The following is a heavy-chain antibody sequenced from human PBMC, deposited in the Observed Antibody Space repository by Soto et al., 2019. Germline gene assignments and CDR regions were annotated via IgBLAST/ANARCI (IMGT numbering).Heavy chain of an antibody. CDR2: INPNSGGT. Sequence: ASVKVSCKASGYTFTGYYMHWVRQAPGQGLEWMGWINPNSGGTNYAQKFQGRVTMTRDTSISTAYMELSRLRSDDTAVYYCARDQGSSWYYYYYGMDVWGQGTTVTVSS. CDR3: ARDQGSSWYYYYYGMDV. V-gene: IGHV1-2*02. D-gene: IGHD6-13*01. CDR1: GYTFTGYY. J-gene: IGHJ6*02.